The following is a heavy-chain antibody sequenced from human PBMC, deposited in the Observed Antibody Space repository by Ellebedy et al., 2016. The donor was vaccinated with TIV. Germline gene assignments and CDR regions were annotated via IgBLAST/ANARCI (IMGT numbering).Heavy chain of an antibody. CDR1: GGTFSSYA. D-gene: IGHD4-17*01. CDR2: IIPILGIA. V-gene: IGHV1-69*04. Sequence: AASVKVSCKVSGGTFSSYAISWVRQAPGQGLEWMGRIIPILGIANYAQKFQGRVTITADKSTSTAYMELSSLRSEDTAVYYCASLFGMTTVTTYDYYGMDVWGQGTTVTVSS. CDR3: ASLFGMTTVTTYDYYGMDV. J-gene: IGHJ6*02.